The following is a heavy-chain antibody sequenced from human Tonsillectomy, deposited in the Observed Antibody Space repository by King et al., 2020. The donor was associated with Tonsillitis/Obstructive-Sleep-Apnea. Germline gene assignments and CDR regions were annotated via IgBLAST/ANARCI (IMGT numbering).Heavy chain of an antibody. Sequence: VQLVESGGGVVQPGRSLRLSCAASGFTFSNYAMHWVRQAPGKGLEWVAVLSYDGSNKYYADSVKGRFTISRDNSKNTLYLQMNSLRAEDTAVYYCVEAARPYYWGQGTLVTVSS. D-gene: IGHD6-6*01. V-gene: IGHV3-30*04. CDR2: LSYDGSNK. J-gene: IGHJ4*02. CDR3: VEAARPYY. CDR1: GFTFSNYA.